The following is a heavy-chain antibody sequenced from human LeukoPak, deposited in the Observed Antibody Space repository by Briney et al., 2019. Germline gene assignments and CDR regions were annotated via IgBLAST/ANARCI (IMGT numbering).Heavy chain of an antibody. V-gene: IGHV1-8*03. Sequence: ASVKVSCKASGYTFTSYDINWVRQATGQGLEWMGWMNPNSGNTGYAQKFQGRVTITRNTFISTAYMELSSLRSEDTAVYYCARGFTPFFWSGYYTGITSFDYWGQGTLVTVSS. CDR1: GYTFTSYD. CDR2: MNPNSGNT. CDR3: ARGFTPFFWSGYYTGITSFDY. J-gene: IGHJ4*02. D-gene: IGHD3-3*01.